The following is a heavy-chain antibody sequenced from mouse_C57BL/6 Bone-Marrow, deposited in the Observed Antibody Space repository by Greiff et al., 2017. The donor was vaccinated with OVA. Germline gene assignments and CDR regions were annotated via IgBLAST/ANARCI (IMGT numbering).Heavy chain of an antibody. CDR2: IYPSDSET. J-gene: IGHJ2*01. Sequence: VKLQQPGAELVRPGSSVKLSCKASGYTFTSYWMDWVKQRPGQGLEWIGNIYPSDSETHYNQKFKDKATLTVDKSSSTAYMPLSSLTSEDSAVYYCARSPYGSSYGYFDYWGQGTTLTVSS. V-gene: IGHV1-61*01. CDR3: ARSPYGSSYGYFDY. D-gene: IGHD1-1*01. CDR1: GYTFTSYW.